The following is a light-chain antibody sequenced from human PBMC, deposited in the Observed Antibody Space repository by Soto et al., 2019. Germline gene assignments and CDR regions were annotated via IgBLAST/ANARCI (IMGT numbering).Light chain of an antibody. CDR1: QSVSSY. Sequence: EIVFTQSPATLSLSPGGRAPLSCRASQSVSSYLAWYQQKPGQAPRLLIYDASNRATGIPARFRGSGSGTDFTLTISSLEPEDFAVYYCQQRSNWLWTFGQGAKVDIK. J-gene: IGKJ1*01. V-gene: IGKV3-11*01. CDR3: QQRSNWLWT. CDR2: DAS.